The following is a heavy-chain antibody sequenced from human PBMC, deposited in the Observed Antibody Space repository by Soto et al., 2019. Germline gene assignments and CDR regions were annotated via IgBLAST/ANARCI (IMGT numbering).Heavy chain of an antibody. CDR2: ISGSGGST. CDR1: GFTFSSYA. V-gene: IGHV3-23*01. J-gene: IGHJ4*02. Sequence: EVQLLESGGGLVQPGGSLRLSCAASGFTFSSYAMSWVRQAPGKGLEWVSAISGSGGSTYYADSVNGRYTISKDNSKNKLYLQMNSLRAEDTAVYYCAQVSGYDQNFDYWGPGTLVTVSS. CDR3: AQVSGYDQNFDY. D-gene: IGHD5-12*01.